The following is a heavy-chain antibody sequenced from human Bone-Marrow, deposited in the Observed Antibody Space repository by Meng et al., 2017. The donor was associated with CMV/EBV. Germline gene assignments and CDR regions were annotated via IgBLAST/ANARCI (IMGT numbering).Heavy chain of an antibody. V-gene: IGHV1-46*01. Sequence: GYTFTSDYMHWVRQAPGQGLEWMGIINPSGGSTSYAKKFQGRVTMTRDTSTSTVYMELSSLRSEDTAVYYCARGRDVWFGEQDWFDPWGQGTLVTVSS. CDR1: GYTFTSDY. D-gene: IGHD3-10*01. CDR3: ARGRDVWFGEQDWFDP. CDR2: INPSGGST. J-gene: IGHJ5*02.